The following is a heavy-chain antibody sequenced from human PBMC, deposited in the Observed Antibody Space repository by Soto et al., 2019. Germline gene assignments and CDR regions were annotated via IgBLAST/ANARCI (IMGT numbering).Heavy chain of an antibody. Sequence: GGSLRLSCAASGFTFSSYWMSWFRQAPGKGLEWVANIKQDGSEKYYVDSVKGRFTISRDNAKNSLYLQMNSLRAEDTAVYYCARQGSGGAFDIWGQGTMVTVSS. D-gene: IGHD3-10*01. J-gene: IGHJ3*02. V-gene: IGHV3-7*01. CDR1: GFTFSSYW. CDR3: ARQGSGGAFDI. CDR2: IKQDGSEK.